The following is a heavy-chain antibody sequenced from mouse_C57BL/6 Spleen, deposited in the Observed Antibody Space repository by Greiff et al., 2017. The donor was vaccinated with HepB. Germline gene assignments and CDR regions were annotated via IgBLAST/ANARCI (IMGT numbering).Heavy chain of an antibody. CDR1: GFTFSNYW. Sequence: EVKLEESGGGLVQPGGSMKLSCVASGFTFSNYWMNWVRQSPEKGLEWVAQIRLKSDNYATHYAESVKGRFTISRDDSKSSVYLQMNNLRAEDTGIYYCTGRLLRSYWYFDVWGTGTTVTVSS. CDR2: IRLKSDNYAT. D-gene: IGHD1-1*01. CDR3: TGRLLRSYWYFDV. V-gene: IGHV6-3*01. J-gene: IGHJ1*03.